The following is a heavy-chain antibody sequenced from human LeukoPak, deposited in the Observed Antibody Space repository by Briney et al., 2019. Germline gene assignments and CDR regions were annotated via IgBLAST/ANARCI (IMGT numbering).Heavy chain of an antibody. V-gene: IGHV3-23*01. CDR2: ISGSGGST. J-gene: IGHJ1*01. Sequence: GGSLRLSCAASGFTFGSYAMSWVRQAPGKGLEWVSAISGSGGSTYYADSVKGRFTISRDNSKNTLYLQMNSLRAEDTAVYYCAKDPTPVSTWLVKAEYFQHWGQGTLVTVSS. D-gene: IGHD6-19*01. CDR1: GFTFGSYA. CDR3: AKDPTPVSTWLVKAEYFQH.